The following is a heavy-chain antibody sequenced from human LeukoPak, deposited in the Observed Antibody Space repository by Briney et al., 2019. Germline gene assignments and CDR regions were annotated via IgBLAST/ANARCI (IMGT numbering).Heavy chain of an antibody. CDR1: GFTFSDYY. J-gene: IGHJ4*02. Sequence: GGSLRLSCAASGFTFSDYYMSWIHQAPGKGLEWVSYISNSGSTIYYADSVKGRFTISRDNAKNSLYLQMNSLRAEDKAVYYCARVGSSSWSTRYDYWGQGTLVTVSS. CDR3: ARVGSSSWSTRYDY. D-gene: IGHD6-13*01. CDR2: ISNSGSTI. V-gene: IGHV3-11*04.